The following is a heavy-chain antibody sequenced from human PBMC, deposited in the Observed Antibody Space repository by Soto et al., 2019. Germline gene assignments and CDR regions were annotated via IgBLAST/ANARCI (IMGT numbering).Heavy chain of an antibody. CDR1: GFTISTYS. CDR3: ARDRGADYGDFDY. V-gene: IGHV3-48*02. D-gene: IGHD4-17*01. J-gene: IGHJ4*02. Sequence: EVQLVESGGGLVQPGGSLTLSCVASGFTISTYSFKGVRQTPGKGLEWLSYISTPGTSKYYADSIQGRVTVSRDNAKNSLFLHLSSLRKEDTAVYYCARDRGADYGDFDYWGQGTLVTVSS. CDR2: ISTPGTSK.